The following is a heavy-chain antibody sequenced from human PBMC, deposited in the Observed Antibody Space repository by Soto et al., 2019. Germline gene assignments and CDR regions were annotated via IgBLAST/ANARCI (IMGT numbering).Heavy chain of an antibody. J-gene: IGHJ4*02. Sequence: EVQLVESGGGLVQPGGSLRLSCAASGFTFSSYEMNWVRQAPGKGLEWVSYISSSGSTIYYADSVKGRFTISRDNAKNSLSLQMNSLRAEDTAVYYCSMGQYSRGGGYFDYWGQETLVTVSS. CDR2: ISSSGSTI. D-gene: IGHD6-19*01. V-gene: IGHV3-48*03. CDR1: GFTFSSYE. CDR3: SMGQYSRGGGYFDY.